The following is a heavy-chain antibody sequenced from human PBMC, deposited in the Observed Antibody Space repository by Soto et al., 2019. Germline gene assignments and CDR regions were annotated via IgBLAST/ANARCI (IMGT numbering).Heavy chain of an antibody. J-gene: IGHJ4*02. CDR2: ITGGGGRS. Sequence: EVQLLESGGALVQPGGSLRLSCAASGFTFISYGMSWVRQAPGKGLEWVSAITGGGGRSYYADSAKGRFTISRDNSKNTLYLQMNRLRAEDTAVYYCAKAPGWPFYFDYWGQGTLVTVSS. D-gene: IGHD6-19*01. CDR1: GFTFISYG. V-gene: IGHV3-23*01. CDR3: AKAPGWPFYFDY.